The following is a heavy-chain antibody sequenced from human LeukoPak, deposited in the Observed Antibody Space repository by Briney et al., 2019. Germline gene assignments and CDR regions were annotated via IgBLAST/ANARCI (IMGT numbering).Heavy chain of an antibody. V-gene: IGHV1-18*01. CDR3: ARDGEGRTNFDY. D-gene: IGHD1-14*01. Sequence: ASVKVSCKTSGYTFASYGISWVRQAPGQGLEWMGWISGYNGNTKYAQKFQGRVTMTTDTSTSTAYMELSRLRSDDTAVYYCARDGEGRTNFDYWGQGTLITVSS. CDR2: ISGYNGNT. J-gene: IGHJ4*02. CDR1: GYTFASYG.